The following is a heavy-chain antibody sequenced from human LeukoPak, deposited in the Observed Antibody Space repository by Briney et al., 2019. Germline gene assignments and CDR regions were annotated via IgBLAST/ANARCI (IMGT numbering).Heavy chain of an antibody. CDR3: ARAADYGDRLPAFDI. J-gene: IGHJ3*02. Sequence: ASVKVSCKASGYTFTSYDINWVRQATGQGLEWMGWMNPNSGNTGYAQKLQGRVTMTTDTSTSTAYMELRSLRPDDTAVYYCARAADYGDRLPAFDIWGQGTMVTVSS. CDR1: GYTFTSYD. CDR2: MNPNSGNT. D-gene: IGHD4-17*01. V-gene: IGHV1-8*01.